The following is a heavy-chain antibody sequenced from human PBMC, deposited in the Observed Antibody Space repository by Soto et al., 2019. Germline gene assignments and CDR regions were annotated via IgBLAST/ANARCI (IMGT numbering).Heavy chain of an antibody. CDR1: GFTFSSYE. V-gene: IGHV3-48*03. Sequence: EVQLVESGGGLVQPGGSLRLSCAASGFTFSSYEMNWVRQAPGKGLEWVSYISSSGSTIYYADSVKGRFTISRDNAKNARYPQVNSRGAEDTAVYYCARGQYGSGGGYFDYWGQETLVTVSS. CDR2: ISSSGSTI. CDR3: ARGQYGSGGGYFDY. J-gene: IGHJ4*02. D-gene: IGHD6-19*01.